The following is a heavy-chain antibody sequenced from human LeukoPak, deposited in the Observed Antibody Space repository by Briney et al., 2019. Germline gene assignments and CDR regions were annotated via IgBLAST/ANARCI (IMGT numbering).Heavy chain of an antibody. D-gene: IGHD3-3*01. CDR3: ARGTRSENLRSWRDLYYFDT. CDR2: ITHRGVT. J-gene: IGHJ4*02. CDR1: TGSFSDFY. V-gene: IGHV4-34*01. Sequence: PSETLSLTCAVYTGSFSDFYWTWIRQPPGKGLEWIGEITHRGVTTYNPSLKSRVTMSVDTSMNHFSMQLTSVTAAGTAVYYCARGTRSENLRSWRDLYYFDTWGQGTLVTVSS.